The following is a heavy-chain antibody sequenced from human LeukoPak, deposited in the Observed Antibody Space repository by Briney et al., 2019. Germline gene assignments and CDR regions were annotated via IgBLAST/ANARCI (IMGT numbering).Heavy chain of an antibody. V-gene: IGHV3-23*01. CDR3: ARPSFNSGWYIEF. D-gene: IGHD6-19*01. Sequence: SGGSLRLSCAVSGFTFSTFATSWVRQAPGKGLEWVSAISDGGGTTHYADSVRGRFTIFRDNSKNTLYLQMSSLWAEDTALYYCARPSFNSGWYIEFWGQGTLVTVSS. CDR2: ISDGGGTT. J-gene: IGHJ4*02. CDR1: GFTFSTFA.